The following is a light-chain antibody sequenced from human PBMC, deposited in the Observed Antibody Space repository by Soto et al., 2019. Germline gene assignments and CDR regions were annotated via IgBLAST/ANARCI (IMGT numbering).Light chain of an antibody. J-gene: IGKJ5*01. CDR2: GAS. Sequence: EIVLTQSPGTLSLSPGERATLSCRASQSVSSSSLAWYRQRPGQAPSLLIYGASRRATGIPDRFSGSGSGTEFTLIISRLEPEDVAVYYCQQYGRSPPITFGQGTRLDIK. V-gene: IGKV3-20*01. CDR1: QSVSSSS. CDR3: QQYGRSPPIT.